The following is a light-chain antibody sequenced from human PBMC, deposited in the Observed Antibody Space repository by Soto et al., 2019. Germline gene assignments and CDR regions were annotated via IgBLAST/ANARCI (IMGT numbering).Light chain of an antibody. CDR2: AAS. J-gene: IGKJ1*01. Sequence: DIQMTQSPSSLSASVGDTVTITCRASQTNSLFLNWYQQKPGKAPKLLIYAASNLHSGVPSRFSGSGSGTDFTLTISSLQPEDFATYYCHQTDSIPETFGQGTKVEIK. CDR1: QTNSLF. CDR3: HQTDSIPET. V-gene: IGKV1-39*01.